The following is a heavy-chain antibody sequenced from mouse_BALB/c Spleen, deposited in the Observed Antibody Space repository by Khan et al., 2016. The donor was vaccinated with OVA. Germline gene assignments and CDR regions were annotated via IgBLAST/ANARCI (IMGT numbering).Heavy chain of an antibody. D-gene: IGHD2-14*01. CDR1: GFSLTSYG. V-gene: IGHV2-2*02. Sequence: VQLKQSGPGLVQPSQSLSITYTVSGFSLTSYGVHWVRQSPGKGLEWLGVIWRGGSTDYNAAFISRLSISKDNSKSQVFFKMNSLQANDTAIYYCARLGRYDAYWGQGTLVTVSA. CDR2: IWRGGST. J-gene: IGHJ3*01. CDR3: ARLGRYDAY.